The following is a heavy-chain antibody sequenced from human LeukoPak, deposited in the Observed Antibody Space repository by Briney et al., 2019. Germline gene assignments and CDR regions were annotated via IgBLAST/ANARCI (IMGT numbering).Heavy chain of an antibody. CDR3: ARGRYCSADICAGGDAFDI. D-gene: IGHD2-15*01. V-gene: IGHV4-4*07. Sequence: SETLSLMCTLSGGPINIYHWRWIRQPAGKGLEWIGCIYTWGSTNYNPSLKSRVPMSVDTSKNQFSLKLSSVTAADTAVYYCARGRYCSADICAGGDAFDIWGQGTMVSVSS. CDR1: GGPINIYH. J-gene: IGHJ3*02. CDR2: IYTWGST.